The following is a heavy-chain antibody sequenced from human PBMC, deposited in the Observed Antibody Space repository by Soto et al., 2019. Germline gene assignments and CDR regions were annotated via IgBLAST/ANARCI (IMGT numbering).Heavy chain of an antibody. CDR3: ARPDSSGYCPGGDGFQI. Sequence: GEALKISCKGSGYSFTTDWINWVSQMPGKGLEWMGKIYPGDSHTINSPSFQGRVTMSADKSINTAYLQWSSLKASDTGMYYCARPDSSGYCPGGDGFQICGQGTMVTVSS. V-gene: IGHV5-10-1*01. D-gene: IGHD3-22*01. J-gene: IGHJ3*02. CDR1: GYSFTTDW. CDR2: IYPGDSHT.